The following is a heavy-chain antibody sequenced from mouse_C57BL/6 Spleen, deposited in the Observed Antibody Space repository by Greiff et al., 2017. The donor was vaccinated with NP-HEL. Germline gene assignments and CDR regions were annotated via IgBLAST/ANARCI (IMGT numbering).Heavy chain of an antibody. D-gene: IGHD1-2*01. V-gene: IGHV1-63*01. CDR1: GYTFTNYW. Sequence: QVQLQQSGAELVRPGTSVKMSCKASGYTFTNYWIGWAKQRPGHGLEWIGDIHPGGGYTNYNEKFKGKATLTADKSSSTAYMQFSSLTSEDSAIYYCARRGPINYFDYWGQGTTLTVSS. CDR2: IHPGGGYT. J-gene: IGHJ2*01. CDR3: ARRGPINYFDY.